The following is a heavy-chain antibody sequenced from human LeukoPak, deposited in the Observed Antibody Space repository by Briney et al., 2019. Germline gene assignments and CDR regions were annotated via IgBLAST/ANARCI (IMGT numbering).Heavy chain of an antibody. CDR1: GFTFSSYA. J-gene: IGHJ4*02. V-gene: IGHV3-23*01. CDR3: AKTPYCSGGSCYEDVLDY. CDR2: ISGSGGST. Sequence: GGFLRLSCAASGFTFSSYAMSWVRQAPGKGLEWVSAISGSGGSTYYADSVKGRFTISRDNSKNTLYLQMNSLRAEDTAVYYCAKTPYCSGGSCYEDVLDYWGQGTLVTVSS. D-gene: IGHD2-15*01.